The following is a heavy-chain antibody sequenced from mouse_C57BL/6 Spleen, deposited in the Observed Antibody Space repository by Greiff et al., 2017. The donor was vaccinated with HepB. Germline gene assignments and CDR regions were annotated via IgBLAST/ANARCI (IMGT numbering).Heavy chain of an antibody. D-gene: IGHD1-1*01. V-gene: IGHV8-12*01. J-gene: IGHJ1*03. CDR2: IYWDDDK. CDR1: GFSLSTSGMG. Sequence: QVQLKESGPGILQSSQTLSLTCSFSGFSLSTSGMGVSWIRQPSGKGLEWLAHIYWDDDKRYNPSLKSRLTISKDTSRNQVFLKITSVDTADTATYYCARYGSSYFYWYFDVWGTGTTVTVSS. CDR3: ARYGSSYFYWYFDV.